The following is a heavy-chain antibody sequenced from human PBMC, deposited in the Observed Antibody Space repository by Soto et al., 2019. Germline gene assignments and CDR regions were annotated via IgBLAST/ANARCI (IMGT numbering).Heavy chain of an antibody. Sequence: ASVKVSCKASGYTFTSYGISWVRQAPGQGLEWMGWISAYNGNTNYAQKLQGRVTMTTDTSTSTAYMELRSLRSDDTAVYYCARDHPPYYYDSSGHPPPSVYWGQGTLVTVSS. CDR2: ISAYNGNT. D-gene: IGHD3-22*01. CDR1: GYTFTSYG. CDR3: ARDHPPYYYDSSGHPPPSVY. V-gene: IGHV1-18*01. J-gene: IGHJ4*02.